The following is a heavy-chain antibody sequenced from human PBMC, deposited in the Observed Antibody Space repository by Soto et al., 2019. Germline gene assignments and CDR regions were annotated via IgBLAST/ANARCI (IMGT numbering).Heavy chain of an antibody. J-gene: IGHJ6*02. V-gene: IGHV1-69*06. CDR1: GGTFSSYA. D-gene: IGHD3-16*01. Sequence: QVQLVQSGAEVKKPGSSVKVSCKASGGTFSSYAISWVRQAPGQGLEWMGGIIAIFGTANYAQKFQGRVTSTEDKATSKAYMELSSLRSEDTAVYYCARESKGDYYYGMDVWGQGTTVTVSS. CDR2: IIAIFGTA. CDR3: ARESKGDYYYGMDV.